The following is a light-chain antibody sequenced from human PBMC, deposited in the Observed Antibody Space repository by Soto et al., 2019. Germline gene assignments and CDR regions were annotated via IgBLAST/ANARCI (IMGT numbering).Light chain of an antibody. J-gene: IGLJ3*02. CDR1: SSDGGGYNY. V-gene: IGLV2-14*01. Sequence: QSSLTQPASVSGSPGQAITLSCTGTSSDGGGYNYVSWYQQHPGKAPKLMIYDVTSRPSGVSNRFSGSKSGNTAALTISGLQAEDEADYYCSSHTSSSTLAVFGGGTKVTVL. CDR3: SSHTSSSTLAV. CDR2: DVT.